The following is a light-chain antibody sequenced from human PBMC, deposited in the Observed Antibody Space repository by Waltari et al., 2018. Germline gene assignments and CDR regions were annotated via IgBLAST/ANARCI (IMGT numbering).Light chain of an antibody. CDR2: VNGDGSH. Sequence: LVLTQSPSASASLGASVKLTCTLSSGYSSNVIAWLQQQPGKGPRYLMKVNGDGSHRKGDDIPYRFSASNSGTECYLTISSLQSEDEADYYCQTGGHGTWVFGGGTKLTVL. J-gene: IGLJ3*02. CDR1: SGYSSNV. V-gene: IGLV4-69*01. CDR3: QTGGHGTWV.